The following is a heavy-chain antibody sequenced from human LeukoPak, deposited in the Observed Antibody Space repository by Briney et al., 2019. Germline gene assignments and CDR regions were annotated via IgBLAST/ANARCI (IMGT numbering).Heavy chain of an antibody. CDR2: ISGSGDNT. Sequence: GGSLRLSCAASGFTFSSYAMSWVRQTPGKGLEWVSGISGSGDNTYYADSVKGRFTISRDNSKNTLYVQVNSLGTEDTAAYYCAKGSYYDSSGSFYFDYWGQGTLVTVSS. V-gene: IGHV3-23*01. J-gene: IGHJ4*02. CDR1: GFTFSSYA. D-gene: IGHD3-22*01. CDR3: AKGSYYDSSGSFYFDY.